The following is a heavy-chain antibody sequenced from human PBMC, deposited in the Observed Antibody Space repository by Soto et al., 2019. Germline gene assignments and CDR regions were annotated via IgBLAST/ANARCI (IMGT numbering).Heavy chain of an antibody. CDR3: AKRIAVAGSSLYNWFDP. V-gene: IGHV3-23*01. CDR2: ISGSGGST. CDR1: GFTFSSYA. J-gene: IGHJ5*02. Sequence: EVQLLESGGGLVQPGGSLRLSCAASGFTFSSYAMSWVRQAPGKGLEWVSAISGSGGSTYYADSVKGRFTISRDNSKNTLNLQMNSLRAEDTAVYYCAKRIAVAGSSLYNWFDPWGQGTLVTVSS. D-gene: IGHD6-19*01.